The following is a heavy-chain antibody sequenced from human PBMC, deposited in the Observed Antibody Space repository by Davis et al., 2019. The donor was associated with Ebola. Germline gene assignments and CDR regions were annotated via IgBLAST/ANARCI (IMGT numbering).Heavy chain of an antibody. CDR1: GGSISSYY. D-gene: IGHD4-11*01. Sequence: PSETLSLTCTVSGGSISSYYWSWIRQPPGKGLEWIGYIYYSGSTNYNPSLKSRVTISVDTSKNQFSLKLSSVTAADTAVYYCARHHPTLSKKKHSTFDPWGQGTLVTGSS. J-gene: IGHJ5*02. V-gene: IGHV4-59*08. CDR3: ARHHPTLSKKKHSTFDP. CDR2: IYYSGST.